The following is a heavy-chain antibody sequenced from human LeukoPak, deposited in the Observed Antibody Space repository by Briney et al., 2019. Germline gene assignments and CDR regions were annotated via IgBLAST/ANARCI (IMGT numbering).Heavy chain of an antibody. CDR3: ARDLGYSGFDWAP. D-gene: IGHD5-12*01. J-gene: IGHJ5*02. CDR2: IYSGGST. V-gene: IGHV3-53*01. CDR1: GFTVSSNY. Sequence: PGGSLRLSCAASGFTVSSNYMSWVRQAPGKGLEWVSVIYSGGSTYYADSVKGRFTISRDNSKNTLYLQMNSLRAEDTAVYYCARDLGYSGFDWAPWGQGTLVTVSS.